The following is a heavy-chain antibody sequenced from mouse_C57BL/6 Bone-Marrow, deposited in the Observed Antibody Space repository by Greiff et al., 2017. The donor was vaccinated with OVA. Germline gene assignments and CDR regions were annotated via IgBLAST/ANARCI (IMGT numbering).Heavy chain of an antibody. CDR3: ARRGYYYGPFYAMDY. D-gene: IGHD1-1*01. Sequence: EVQLVESGGGLVQPGGSLKLSCAASGFTFSDYYMYWVRQTPEKRLEWVAYISNGGGSTYYPDTVKGRFTISRDNAKNTLYLQMSRLKSEDTAMYYCARRGYYYGPFYAMDYWGQGTSVTVSS. V-gene: IGHV5-12*01. CDR1: GFTFSDYY. CDR2: ISNGGGST. J-gene: IGHJ4*01.